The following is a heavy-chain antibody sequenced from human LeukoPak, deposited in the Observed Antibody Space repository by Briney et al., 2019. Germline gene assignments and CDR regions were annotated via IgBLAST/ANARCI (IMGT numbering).Heavy chain of an antibody. V-gene: IGHV3-53*01. CDR2: IYSGGST. CDR1: GFTVSSNY. J-gene: IGHJ3*02. D-gene: IGHD3-10*01. CDR3: AREGGYGSGSYIAFDI. Sequence: PGGSLRLSCAASGFTVSSNYMSWVRLAPGNGLEWVSVIYSGGSTYYADSVKGRFTISRDNSKNTLYLQMNSLRAEDTAVYYCAREGGYGSGSYIAFDIWGQGTMVTVSS.